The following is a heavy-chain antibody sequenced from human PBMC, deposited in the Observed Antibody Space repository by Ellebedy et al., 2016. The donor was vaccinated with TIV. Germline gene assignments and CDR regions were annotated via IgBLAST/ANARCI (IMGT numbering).Heavy chain of an antibody. Sequence: MPSETLSLTCSVSGSSISSGYYWGWIRQTPGKGLEWIGYIYYGGGTNYNPSLKSRVTLSLDTSKNHFSLKLTSVTAADTAVYYCARPYGSGWLGRSAFDIWGPGTMLTVSS. CDR2: IYYGGGT. CDR1: GSSISSGYY. J-gene: IGHJ3*02. V-gene: IGHV4-61*03. D-gene: IGHD6-19*01. CDR3: ARPYGSGWLGRSAFDI.